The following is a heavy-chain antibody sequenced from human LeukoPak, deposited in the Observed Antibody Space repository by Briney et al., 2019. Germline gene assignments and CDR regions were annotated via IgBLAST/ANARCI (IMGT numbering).Heavy chain of an antibody. CDR1: GYSFTSYW. Sequence: GESLKISCKGSGYSFTSYWIGWVRQMPGKGLEWMGIIYPGDSDTRYSPSFQGQVTISADKSISTAYLQWSSLKASDTAMYYCARLRRRAGYYRQGHDAFDIWGQGTMVTVSS. J-gene: IGHJ3*02. CDR2: IYPGDSDT. CDR3: ARLRRRAGYYRQGHDAFDI. D-gene: IGHD4-17*01. V-gene: IGHV5-51*01.